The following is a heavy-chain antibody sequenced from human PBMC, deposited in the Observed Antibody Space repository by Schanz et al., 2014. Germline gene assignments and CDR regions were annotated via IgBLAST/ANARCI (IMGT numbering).Heavy chain of an antibody. Sequence: QVQLLQSGAEVKKPGASVKVSCKASGYTFTNYGISWVRQAPGQGLEWMGWISDYNGNTNYAQKLQGRVTMTTDTSTSTAYMELRSLRSDDTAVYFCARDPYGKNSGDFDYWGQGTLVTVSS. CDR3: ARDPYGKNSGDFDY. D-gene: IGHD4-17*01. J-gene: IGHJ4*02. V-gene: IGHV1-18*01. CDR2: ISDYNGNT. CDR1: GYTFTNYG.